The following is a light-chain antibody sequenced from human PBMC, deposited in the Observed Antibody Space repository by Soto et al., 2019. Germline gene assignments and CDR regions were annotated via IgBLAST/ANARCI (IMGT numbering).Light chain of an antibody. Sequence: DIVRTQSPRSLPVTPGEPASISCRSSQSLLHSNGYNYLDWYLQKPWQSPQLLIYLGSNRASGVPDRFSGSGSGTNFTLKISRVDAEDVGVYDCMQALQTRWTFGQGSKVEIK. CDR1: QSLLHSNGYNY. CDR2: LGS. J-gene: IGKJ1*01. V-gene: IGKV2-28*01. CDR3: MQALQTRWT.